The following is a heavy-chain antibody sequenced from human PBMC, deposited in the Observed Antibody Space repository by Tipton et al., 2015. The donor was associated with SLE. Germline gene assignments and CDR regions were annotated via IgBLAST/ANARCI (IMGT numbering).Heavy chain of an antibody. V-gene: IGHV3-74*01. D-gene: IGHD6-19*01. J-gene: IGHJ4*02. CDR3: ARTPEGIAVAGGFDY. Sequence: SLRLSCAASGFTLRSYWMHWVRQAPGKGLVWVSHTNSDGSDTKYADFVKGRFTISRDYAKNTVYLQMNSLRAEDTAVYYCARTPEGIAVAGGFDYWGQGTLVTVSS. CDR2: TNSDGSDT. CDR1: GFTLRSYW.